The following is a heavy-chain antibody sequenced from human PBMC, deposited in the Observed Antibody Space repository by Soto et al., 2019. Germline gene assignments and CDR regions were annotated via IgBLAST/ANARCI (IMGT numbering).Heavy chain of an antibody. Sequence: ASVKVSCKVSGYTFTRYGSSGVRQAPGRGLEWLAWISAYNGNTNYAQKLQGRVTMTTDTSTSTAYMELRSLRSDDTAVYYCARDPAIAAAPWGCFESFGQGTMVTF. CDR3: ARDPAIAAAPWGCFES. CDR2: ISAYNGNT. V-gene: IGHV1-18*01. D-gene: IGHD6-13*01. J-gene: IGHJ3*02. CDR1: GYTFTRYG.